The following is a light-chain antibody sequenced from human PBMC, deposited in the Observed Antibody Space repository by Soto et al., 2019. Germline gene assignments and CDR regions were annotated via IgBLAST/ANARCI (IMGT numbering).Light chain of an antibody. J-gene: IGKJ3*01. CDR2: DAS. CDR1: QDISNY. Sequence: DIQMTQSPSSLSASVGDRVTITCQASQDISNYLNWYQQKPGKAPKLLIYDASNLETGVPSRFSGSGSGTDFTFTISSLQPEHIATYYCQQYDNLPPGTFGPGTKVDIK. CDR3: QQYDNLPPGT. V-gene: IGKV1-33*01.